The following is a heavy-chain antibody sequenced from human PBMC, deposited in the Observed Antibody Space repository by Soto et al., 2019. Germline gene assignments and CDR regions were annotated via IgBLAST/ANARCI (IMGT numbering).Heavy chain of an antibody. CDR3: ARERGLGIYYYYGMDV. CDR2: IWYDGSNK. D-gene: IGHD2-15*01. V-gene: IGHV3-33*01. CDR1: GFTFSTYA. Sequence: QVQLVESGGGVVQPGRSLRLSCAASGFTFSTYAMHWVRQAPGKGLEWVAVIWYDGSNKFYADSVKGRFTISRDNSKNTLYLQMNSLRAEDTAVYYCARERGLGIYYYYGMDVWGQGTTVTVSS. J-gene: IGHJ6*02.